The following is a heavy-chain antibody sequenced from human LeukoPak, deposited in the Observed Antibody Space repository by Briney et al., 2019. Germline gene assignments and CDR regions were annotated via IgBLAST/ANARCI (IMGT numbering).Heavy chain of an antibody. CDR1: GGTFSSYA. J-gene: IGHJ4*02. V-gene: IGHV1-69*10. D-gene: IGHD5-24*01. CDR3: APHNWGARDGYNVDY. Sequence: ASEKVSCKASGGTFSSYAISWVRQAPGQGLEWMGRIIPILGIANYAQKFQGRVTITADKSTSTAYMELSSLRSEDTAVYYCAPHNWGARDGYNVDYWGQGTLVTVSS. CDR2: IIPILGIA.